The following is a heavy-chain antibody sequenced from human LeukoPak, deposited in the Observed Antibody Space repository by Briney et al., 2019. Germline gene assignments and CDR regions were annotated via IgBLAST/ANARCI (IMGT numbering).Heavy chain of an antibody. CDR3: AAVGSSIY. Sequence: PGGSLRLSCAVSGLTVSSSYMTWVRQPPGKGLEWVSVIYTGGATHYADSAKGRFTISRDNSKNTLFLQMNSLRGEDTAVYFCAAVGSSIYWGQGTLVTVSS. D-gene: IGHD1-26*01. J-gene: IGHJ4*02. CDR1: GLTVSSSY. V-gene: IGHV3-53*01. CDR2: IYTGGAT.